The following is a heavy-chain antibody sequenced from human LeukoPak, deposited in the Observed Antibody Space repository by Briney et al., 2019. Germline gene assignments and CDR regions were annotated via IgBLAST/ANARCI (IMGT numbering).Heavy chain of an antibody. J-gene: IGHJ6*03. Sequence: GASVKVSCKASGYTFTGYYMHWVRQAPGQGLEWMGIINPSGGSTSYAQKFQGRVTMTRDTSTSTVYMELSSLRSEDTAVYYCARGVLWFGELSYHPLYYMDVWGKGTTVTVSS. CDR2: INPSGGST. CDR1: GYTFTGYY. CDR3: ARGVLWFGELSYHPLYYMDV. D-gene: IGHD3-10*01. V-gene: IGHV1-46*01.